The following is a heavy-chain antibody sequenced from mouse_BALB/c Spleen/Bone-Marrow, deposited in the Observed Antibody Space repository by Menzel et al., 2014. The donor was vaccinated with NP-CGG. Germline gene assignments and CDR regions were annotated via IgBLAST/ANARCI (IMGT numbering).Heavy chain of an antibody. CDR2: INPSNGRT. V-gene: IGHV1S81*02. Sequence: LQLQQSGLELVKPAASVKLSCKSSGYTFTSYWMHWVKQRPGQGLEWIGEINPSNGRTKYNEKFKSKATLTVDKSSSTAYMQLSSLKSEDSAVYYCARRTTTVVATDYWGQGTTLTIYS. D-gene: IGHD1-1*01. J-gene: IGHJ2*01. CDR3: ARRTTTVVATDY. CDR1: GYTFTSYW.